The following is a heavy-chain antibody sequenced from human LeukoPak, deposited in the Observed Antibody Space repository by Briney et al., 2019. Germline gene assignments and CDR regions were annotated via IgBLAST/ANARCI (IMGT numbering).Heavy chain of an antibody. Sequence: PGGSLRLSCAASGFTFSSYAMSWVRQAPGKGLEWVSAISGSGGSTYYADSVKGRFTTSRDNSKNTLYLQMNSLRAEDTAVYYCAVAGGIVGATFDYWGQGTLVTVSS. CDR1: GFTFSSYA. V-gene: IGHV3-23*01. CDR3: AVAGGIVGATFDY. J-gene: IGHJ4*02. CDR2: ISGSGGST. D-gene: IGHD1-26*01.